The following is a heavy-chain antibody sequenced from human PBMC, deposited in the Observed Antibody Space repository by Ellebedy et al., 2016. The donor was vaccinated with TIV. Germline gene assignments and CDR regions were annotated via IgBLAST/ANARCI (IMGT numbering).Heavy chain of an antibody. CDR1: GGSISSGGYY. J-gene: IGHJ4*02. CDR2: IYYSGST. V-gene: IGHV4-31*03. Sequence: SETLSLXCTVSGGSISSGGYYWSWIRQHPGKGLEWIGYIYYSGSTYYNPSLKSRVTISVNTSKNQFSLKLSSVTAADTAVYYCARGPRGWELLIDYWGQGSLVTVSS. CDR3: ARGPRGWELLIDY. D-gene: IGHD1-26*01.